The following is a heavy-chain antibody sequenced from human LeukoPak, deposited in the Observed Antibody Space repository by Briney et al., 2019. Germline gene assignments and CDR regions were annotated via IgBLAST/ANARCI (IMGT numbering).Heavy chain of an antibody. Sequence: SETLSLTCTVSGGSISSYYWSWIRQPAGKGLERVGRIYTSGSTTYNPSLKSRVTMSVDTSKNQFSLSLSSVTAADTAVYYCARAARVGKFTSSSGAYFDYWGQGTLVTVSS. J-gene: IGHJ4*02. CDR1: GGSISSYY. D-gene: IGHD6-6*01. V-gene: IGHV4-4*07. CDR2: IYTSGST. CDR3: ARAARVGKFTSSSGAYFDY.